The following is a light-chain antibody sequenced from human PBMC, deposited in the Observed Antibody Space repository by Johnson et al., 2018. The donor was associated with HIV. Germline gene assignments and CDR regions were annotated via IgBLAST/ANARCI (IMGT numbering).Light chain of an antibody. J-gene: IGLJ1*01. CDR1: SSTIGDNY. Sequence: QSVLTQPPSVSAAPGQKVTISCSGSSSTIGDNYVSWYQVLPGTAPKLLIYKNNQRPSGIPDRFSGSKSGTSATLGITGLQSGDVADYYCGTWDKSLGACSVFGTGTKVTVL. V-gene: IGLV1-51*02. CDR3: GTWDKSLGACSV. CDR2: KNN.